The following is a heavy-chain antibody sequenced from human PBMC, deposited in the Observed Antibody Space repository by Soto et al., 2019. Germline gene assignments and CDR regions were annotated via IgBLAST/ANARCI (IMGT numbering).Heavy chain of an antibody. CDR2: ISTSGTT. CDR3: AREAGPDRWFDP. CDR1: GASISSYF. Sequence: PXGSLSLTCKVWGASISSYFWTWIRQPAGKGLDWIGRISTSGTTNYNPSLKSRVTMSVDTSKNHFSLNLSSVTAADTAVYYCAREAGPDRWFDPWGQGTLVTVSS. D-gene: IGHD6-19*01. J-gene: IGHJ5*02. V-gene: IGHV4-4*07.